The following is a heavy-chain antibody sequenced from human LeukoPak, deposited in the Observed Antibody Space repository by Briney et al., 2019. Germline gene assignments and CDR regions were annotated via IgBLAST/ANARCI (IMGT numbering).Heavy chain of an antibody. CDR1: GYTFTSYG. V-gene: IGHV1-46*01. D-gene: IGHD4-17*01. CDR3: ARATLVYGDYNFDY. Sequence: ASVKVSCKASGYTFTSYGISWVRQAPGQGLEWMGIINPSGGSTSYAQKFQGRVTMTRDTSTSTVYMELSSLRSEDTAVYYCARATLVYGDYNFDYWGQGTLVTVSS. J-gene: IGHJ4*02. CDR2: INPSGGST.